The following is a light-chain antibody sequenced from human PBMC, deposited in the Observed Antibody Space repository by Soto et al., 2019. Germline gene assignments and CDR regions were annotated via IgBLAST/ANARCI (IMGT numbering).Light chain of an antibody. V-gene: IGKV3-15*01. Sequence: EIVMTQSPATLSVSPGERATLSCSASQSVSSNLAWYQQKPGQAPRLLIYGASTRATGIPARFSGSGFGTEFTLTISSLQSEDFVVYYCQQYNNWPPPTFGGGTKVEIK. CDR2: GAS. CDR3: QQYNNWPPPT. CDR1: QSVSSN. J-gene: IGKJ4*01.